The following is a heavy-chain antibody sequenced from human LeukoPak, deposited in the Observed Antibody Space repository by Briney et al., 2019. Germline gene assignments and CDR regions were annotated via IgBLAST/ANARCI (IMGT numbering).Heavy chain of an antibody. CDR3: AKSRDGYNTWDY. V-gene: IGHV3-33*06. CDR1: GFTFSSYR. CDR2: IWYDGSNK. D-gene: IGHD5-24*01. J-gene: IGHJ4*02. Sequence: GGSLRLSCAASGFTFSSYRMHWVRQAPGKGLEWVAVIWYDGSNKYYADSVKGRFTISRDNSKNTLYLQMNSLRAEDTAVYYCAKSRDGYNTWDYWGQGTLVTVSS.